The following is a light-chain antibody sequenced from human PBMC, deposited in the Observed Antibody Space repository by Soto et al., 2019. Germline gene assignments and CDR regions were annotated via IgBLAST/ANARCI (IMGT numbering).Light chain of an antibody. CDR1: SGHSSYI. CDR2: LEGSGSY. J-gene: IGLJ3*02. CDR3: ETWDSTRV. V-gene: IGLV4-60*03. Sequence: QSVLTQSSSASASLGSSVKLTCTLSSGHSSYIIAWHQQQPGKAPRYLMKLEGSGSYNKGSGVPDRFSGSSSVADRYLTISSLQSEDEADYYCETWDSTRVFGGGTKLTVL.